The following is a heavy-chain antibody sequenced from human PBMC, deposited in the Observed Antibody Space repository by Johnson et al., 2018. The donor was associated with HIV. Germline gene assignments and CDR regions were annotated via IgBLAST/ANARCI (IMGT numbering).Heavy chain of an antibody. D-gene: IGHD3-9*01. V-gene: IGHV3-30*02. CDR2: IRYDGSNK. CDR1: GFTFSSYG. Sequence: QVQVVESGGGVVQPGGSLRLSCAASGFTFSSYGMHWVRQAPGKGLEWVAFIRYDGSNKYYADSVKGRFTISRDNSKNTLYLQMNSLRAEDTAVYYCAKDPPGVDDIHAFDIWGQGTMVTVSS. CDR3: AKDPPGVDDIHAFDI. J-gene: IGHJ3*02.